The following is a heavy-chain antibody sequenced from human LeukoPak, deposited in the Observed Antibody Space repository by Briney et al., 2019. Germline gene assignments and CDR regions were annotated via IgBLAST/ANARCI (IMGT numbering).Heavy chain of an antibody. Sequence: VGSQRLFCAASGFTFSSYAMHWVRQAPGKGLEWVAVISYDGSNKYYADSVKGRFTISRDNSKNTLYLQMNSLRAEDTAVYYCARDYSSGWYGGYWGQGTLVSVSS. CDR1: GFTFSSYA. CDR3: ARDYSSGWYGGY. D-gene: IGHD6-19*01. CDR2: ISYDGSNK. V-gene: IGHV3-30*04. J-gene: IGHJ4*02.